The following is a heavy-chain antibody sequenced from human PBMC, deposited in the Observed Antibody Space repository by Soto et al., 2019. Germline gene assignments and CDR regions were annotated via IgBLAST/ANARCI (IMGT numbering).Heavy chain of an antibody. V-gene: IGHV1-3*01. CDR1: GYTFTSYG. CDR2: INPDNGNT. CDR3: ARDGDSSSWYVDYYYGMDV. Sequence: QVQLVQSGAGVKKPGASVKVSCKASGYTFTSYGVHWVRQAPGQRLEWMGWINPDNGNTKYSQKFQGRVTIIRDTFASTAYMELSSLTSEDTAVYYCARDGDSSSWYVDYYYGMDVWGQGTTVTVSS. D-gene: IGHD6-13*01. J-gene: IGHJ6*02.